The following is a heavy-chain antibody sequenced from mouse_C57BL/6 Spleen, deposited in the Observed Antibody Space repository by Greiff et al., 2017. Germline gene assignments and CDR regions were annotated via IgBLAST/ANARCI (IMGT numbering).Heavy chain of an antibody. Sequence: EVKVVESGGGLVKPGGSLKLSCAASGFTFSDYGMHWVRQAPEKGLEWVAYISSGSSTIYYADTVKGRFTISRDNAKNTLFLQMTSLRSEDTAMYYCARYYGSSYCAMDYWGQGTSVTVSS. CDR3: ARYYGSSYCAMDY. J-gene: IGHJ4*01. CDR1: GFTFSDYG. CDR2: ISSGSSTI. V-gene: IGHV5-17*01. D-gene: IGHD1-1*01.